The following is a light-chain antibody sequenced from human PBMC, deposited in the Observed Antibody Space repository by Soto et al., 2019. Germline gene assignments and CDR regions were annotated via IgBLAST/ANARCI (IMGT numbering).Light chain of an antibody. CDR3: QQRSNWPPLT. CDR1: QSVSSD. V-gene: IGKV3-11*01. CDR2: DAS. J-gene: IGKJ4*01. Sequence: EIVLTQSPATLSLSPGERATFSCRASQSVSSDLVWYQQEPGQAPRLLIYDASNRATGIPARFSGSGSGTDFTLTISSLEPEDFAVYYCQQRSNWPPLTFGGGTKVEIK.